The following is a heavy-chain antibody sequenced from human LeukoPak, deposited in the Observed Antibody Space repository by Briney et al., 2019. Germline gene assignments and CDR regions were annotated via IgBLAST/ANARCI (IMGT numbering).Heavy chain of an antibody. Sequence: SVKVSFKASGGTFSRYAISWVRQAPGQGLEWMGGIIPIFGTANYAQKFQGRVTITADESTSTAYMEVSSLRSEDTVVYYCARAYSGYDFFDYWGQGILVTVSS. CDR1: GGTFSRYA. V-gene: IGHV1-69*13. CDR3: ARAYSGYDFFDY. D-gene: IGHD5-12*01. CDR2: IIPIFGTA. J-gene: IGHJ4*02.